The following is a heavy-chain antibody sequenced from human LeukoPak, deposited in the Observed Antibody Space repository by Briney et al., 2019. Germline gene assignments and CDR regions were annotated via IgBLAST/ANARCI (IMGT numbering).Heavy chain of an antibody. V-gene: IGHV3-23*01. CDR2: MGGSGVVT. CDR1: GFTFSSYA. D-gene: IGHD3-10*01. Sequence: SGGSLRLSCAASGFTFSSYAMSWVRQAPGKGLEWVSSMGGSGVVTTKADSVKGRFTISRDNSKHTLYLQMNSLRAEDTAVYYCARAYYYPSGSYYLHFAYWGQGTLVTVSS. CDR3: ARAYYYPSGSYYLHFAY. J-gene: IGHJ4*02.